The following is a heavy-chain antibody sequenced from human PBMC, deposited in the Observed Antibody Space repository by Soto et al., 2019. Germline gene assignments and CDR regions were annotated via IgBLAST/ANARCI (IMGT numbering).Heavy chain of an antibody. CDR1: GGTFSSYA. J-gene: IGHJ4*02. Sequence: SVKVSCKASGGTFSSYASSWVRQAPEQGLEWMGGIIPNNGKTNYAQKFQGRVTITTDTSTSTAYMELRSLRSDDTAVYYCARLRSSSSREDDDYWGQGTLVTVSS. V-gene: IGHV1-69*10. CDR3: ARLRSSSSREDDDY. D-gene: IGHD6-6*01. CDR2: IIPNNGKT.